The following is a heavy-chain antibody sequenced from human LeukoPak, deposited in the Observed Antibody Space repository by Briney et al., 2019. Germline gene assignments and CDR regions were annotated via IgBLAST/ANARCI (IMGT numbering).Heavy chain of an antibody. CDR2: IRSDGSNK. CDR3: AKGLLGLGDY. D-gene: IGHD3/OR15-3a*01. J-gene: IGHJ4*02. V-gene: IGHV3-30*02. Sequence: PGGSLRPSCAASRFTFSNSGLHGVRQAPGEGLEWVAFIRSDGSNKYAADSVTGRFTISRDNSKNTVYLQMNSLRAEDTAVYYCAKGLLGLGDYWGQATLLTVSS. CDR1: RFTFSNSG.